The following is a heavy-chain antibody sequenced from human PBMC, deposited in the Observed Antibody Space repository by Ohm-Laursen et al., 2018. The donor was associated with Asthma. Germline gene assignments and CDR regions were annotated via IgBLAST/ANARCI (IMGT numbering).Heavy chain of an antibody. Sequence: GSLRLSCTAPGFTFSFYTMNWVRQAPGKGLEWVSGINWNGGSTGYADSVKGRFTISRDNAKNSLYLQMNSLRAEDTALYHCARGQGWFDPWGQGTLVTVSS. CDR2: INWNGGST. V-gene: IGHV3-20*01. CDR1: GFTFSFYT. J-gene: IGHJ5*02. CDR3: ARGQGWFDP.